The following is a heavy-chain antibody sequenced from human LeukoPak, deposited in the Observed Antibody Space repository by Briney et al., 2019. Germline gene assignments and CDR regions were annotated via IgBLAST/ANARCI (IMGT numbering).Heavy chain of an antibody. J-gene: IGHJ4*02. CDR1: GYTFTGYY. Sequence: ASVKVSCKASGYTFTGYYMHWVRQAPGQGLELMGWINPNTGGTNYAQKFQARVTMTRDTTISTAYMELSRLTSDDTAVYYCASYPRYSSSPPFDYWGQGTLVTVSS. CDR2: INPNTGGT. V-gene: IGHV1-2*02. CDR3: ASYPRYSSSPPFDY. D-gene: IGHD6-6*01.